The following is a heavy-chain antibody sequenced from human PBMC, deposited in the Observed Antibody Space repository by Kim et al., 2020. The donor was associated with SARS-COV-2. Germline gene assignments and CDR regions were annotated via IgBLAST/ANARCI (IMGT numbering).Heavy chain of an antibody. CDR2: TRGRGGLI. CDR3: AKDPLYSGYDRDAFDI. D-gene: IGHD5-12*01. V-gene: IGHV3-23*01. J-gene: IGHJ3*02. CDR1: GFTFSSYA. Sequence: GGSLRLSCAASGFTFSSYAMSWVRQAPGKGLEWVSATRGRGGLIKYADSVRGRFTISRDNSKNTLYLQMNSLRAEDTAVYYCAKDPLYSGYDRDAFDIWG.